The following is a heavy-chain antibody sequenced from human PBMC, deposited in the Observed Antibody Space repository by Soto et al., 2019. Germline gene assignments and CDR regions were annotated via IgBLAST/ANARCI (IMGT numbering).Heavy chain of an antibody. Sequence: SVKVSCKASGGTFSSYTISWVRQAPGQGLEWMGRIIPILGMANYAQKFQGRVTITADKSTSTAYMELNSLRVEDTAIYYCAKDAVAGNGDYDWFDPWGQGTLVTVSS. CDR3: AKDAVAGNGDYDWFDP. CDR2: IIPILGMA. CDR1: GGTFSSYT. J-gene: IGHJ5*02. V-gene: IGHV1-69*04. D-gene: IGHD6-19*01.